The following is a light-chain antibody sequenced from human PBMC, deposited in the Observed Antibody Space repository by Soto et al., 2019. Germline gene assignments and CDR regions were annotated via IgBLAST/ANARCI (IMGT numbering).Light chain of an antibody. CDR2: SAS. Sequence: DVQMTQSPSSLSASVGDRVTITCRASQGISSFLAWYQQLPGKVPKLLIYSASTLQSGVPSRFSGSGSGTEFTLTISSLQPDDFATYYCQQYNSYSWTFGQGTKVDIK. J-gene: IGKJ1*01. CDR3: QQYNSYSWT. CDR1: QGISSF. V-gene: IGKV1-27*01.